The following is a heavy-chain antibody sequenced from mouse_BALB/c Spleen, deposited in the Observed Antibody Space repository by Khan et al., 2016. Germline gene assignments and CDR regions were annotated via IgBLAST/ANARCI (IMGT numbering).Heavy chain of an antibody. CDR2: IYPGNSDT. J-gene: IGHJ4*01. V-gene: IGHV1-5*01. CDR1: GYTFTSYW. D-gene: IGHD2-1*01. CDR3: TRWGGNYPPYAMDY. Sequence: VQLQQPGTVLARPGASVKMSCKASGYTFTSYWMHWVKQRPGQGLEWIGAIYPGNSDTSYNQKFKGKAKLTAVTSTSTAYMELSSLTHEYAAVAYCTRWGGNYPPYAMDYWGQGTSVTVSA.